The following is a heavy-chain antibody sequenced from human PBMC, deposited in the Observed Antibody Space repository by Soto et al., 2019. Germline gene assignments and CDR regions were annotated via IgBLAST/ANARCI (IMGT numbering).Heavy chain of an antibody. CDR2: IYPGDSDT. CDR3: ARRRRGGKGLGYYFDY. J-gene: IGHJ4*02. CDR1: GYSFTSYW. D-gene: IGHD3-22*01. Sequence: GESLKISCKVSGYSFTSYWIGWVRQMPGKGLEWMGIIYPGDSDTRYSPSFQGQVTISADKSISTAYLQWSSLKASDTAMYYCARRRRGGKGLGYYFDYWGQGTLVTVSS. V-gene: IGHV5-51*01.